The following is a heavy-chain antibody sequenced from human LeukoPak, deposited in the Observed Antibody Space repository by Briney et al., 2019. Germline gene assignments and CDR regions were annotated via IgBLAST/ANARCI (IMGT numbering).Heavy chain of an antibody. J-gene: IGHJ4*02. D-gene: IGHD5-24*01. CDR2: IYPGDSDT. CDR3: ARHGEMATILDY. CDR1: GYSFNTYW. Sequence: GESRKISCKASGYSFNTYWIAWVRQMPGKGLEWMGIIYPGDSDTRYSPSFQGQVTISADKSISTAYLQWSSLKASDTAMYYCARHGEMATILDYWGQGTLVTVSS. V-gene: IGHV5-51*01.